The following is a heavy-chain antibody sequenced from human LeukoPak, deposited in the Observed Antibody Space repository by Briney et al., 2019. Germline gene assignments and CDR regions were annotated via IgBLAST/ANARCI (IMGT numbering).Heavy chain of an antibody. CDR3: ARSAISAYPIDY. Sequence: PSETLSLTCTVSGGSISSSSYYWGWIRQPPGKGLEWIGSIYYSGSTYYNPSLKSRVTISVDTSKNQFSLKLSSVTAADTAVYYCARSAISAYPIDYWGQGTLVTVSS. J-gene: IGHJ4*02. CDR2: IYYSGST. V-gene: IGHV4-39*07. CDR1: GGSISSSSYY. D-gene: IGHD3-22*01.